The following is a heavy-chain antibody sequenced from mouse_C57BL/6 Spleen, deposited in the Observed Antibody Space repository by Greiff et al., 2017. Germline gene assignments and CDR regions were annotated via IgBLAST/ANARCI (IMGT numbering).Heavy chain of an antibody. CDR2: IHPNSGST. Sequence: QVQLKQPGAELVKSGASVKLSCKASGYTFTSYWMHWVKQRPGQGLEWIGMIHPNSGSTNYNEKFKSKATLTVDKSSSTAYMQLSSLTSEDSAVYYCARSDYDYDYVDYWGQGTTLTVSS. J-gene: IGHJ2*01. D-gene: IGHD2-4*01. CDR3: ARSDYDYDYVDY. V-gene: IGHV1-64*01. CDR1: GYTFTSYW.